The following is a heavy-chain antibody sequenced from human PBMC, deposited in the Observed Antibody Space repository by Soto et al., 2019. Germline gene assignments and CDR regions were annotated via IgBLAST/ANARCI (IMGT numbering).Heavy chain of an antibody. CDR1: GFTFSDHY. Sequence: GGSLRLSCAASGFTFSDHYMDWVRQAPGKGLEWVGRSRNKGKSYTTEYAASVKGRFTVSRDGSENSLYLQMNSLKAEDTAVYYCTRSLYYGDRNYFDYWGQGTLVTVSS. V-gene: IGHV3-72*01. D-gene: IGHD3-10*01. CDR2: SRNKGKSYTT. J-gene: IGHJ4*02. CDR3: TRSLYYGDRNYFDY.